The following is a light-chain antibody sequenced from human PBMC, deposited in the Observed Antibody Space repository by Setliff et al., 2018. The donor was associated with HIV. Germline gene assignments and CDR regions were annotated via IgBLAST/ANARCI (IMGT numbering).Light chain of an antibody. CDR3: SSYTSSTPLYV. CDR2: DVS. V-gene: IGLV2-14*03. CDR1: SSDVGGHYY. J-gene: IGLJ1*01. Sequence: QSALTQPASVSGSPGQSITISCTGTSSDVGGHYYVSWYQQRPGKAPKLMISDVSHRPSGVSNRFSGSRSGNTASLTISGLQAEDEADYYCSSYTSSTPLYVFGPGTKVTVL.